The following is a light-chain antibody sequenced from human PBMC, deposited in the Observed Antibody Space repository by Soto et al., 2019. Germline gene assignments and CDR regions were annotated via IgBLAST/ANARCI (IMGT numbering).Light chain of an antibody. CDR3: QQYYNIPPT. Sequence: DIVMTQSPDSLAVSLGERATINCKSSQSVFFNSNNKNYLAWDQQKPGKPPKLLIYWASTLESGVPDRFSGRGYGTDVTLTIISLQAEDVAVYSCQQYYNIPPTFGQGTKVEI. CDR2: WAS. V-gene: IGKV4-1*01. CDR1: QSVFFNSNNKNY. J-gene: IGKJ1*01.